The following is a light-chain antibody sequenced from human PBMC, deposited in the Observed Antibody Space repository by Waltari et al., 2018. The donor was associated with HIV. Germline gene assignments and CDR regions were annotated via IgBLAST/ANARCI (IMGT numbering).Light chain of an antibody. J-gene: IGLJ2*01. V-gene: IGLV1-51*01. CDR2: DTD. Sequence: QSVLTQSPSVAAAPGQTVTISCSGSISNVGKNHVSWYQHLPGRAPKLLIYDTDDRPSEIRGRFSGSKSATSATLGISGLQPGDEGDYYCATWDDRLNGMVFGGGTKLTVL. CDR3: ATWDDRLNGMV. CDR1: ISNVGKNH.